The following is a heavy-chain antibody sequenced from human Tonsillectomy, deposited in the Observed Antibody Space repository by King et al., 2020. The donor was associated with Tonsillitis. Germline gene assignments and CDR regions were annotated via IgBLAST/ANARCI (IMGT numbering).Heavy chain of an antibody. CDR3: ARDCSSTTCYPGMDV. CDR2: ISAYNCNT. Sequence: QLVQSGPEVKKPGASVKVSCKASGYTFTSYGISWVRLAPGQGLEWMGWISAYNCNTNYAQRLQGRVTMTTDTSTSTAYMELRSLRSDDTAVYFCARDCSSTTCYPGMDVWGQGTTVTVSS. CDR1: GYTFTSYG. J-gene: IGHJ6*02. V-gene: IGHV1-18*01. D-gene: IGHD2-2*01.